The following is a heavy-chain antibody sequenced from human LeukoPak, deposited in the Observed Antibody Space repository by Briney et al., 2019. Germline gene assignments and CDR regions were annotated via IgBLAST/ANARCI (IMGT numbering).Heavy chain of an antibody. Sequence: PSETLSLTCAVYGGSFSGYYWSWIRQPPGKGLEWIGEINHSGSTNYNPSLKSRVTISLDTSKNQFSLRLSSVTAADTAVYYCARAPYLSSGSWGQGTMVTVSS. D-gene: IGHD3-22*01. V-gene: IGHV4-34*01. J-gene: IGHJ3*01. CDR1: GGSFSGYY. CDR2: INHSGST. CDR3: ARAPYLSSGS.